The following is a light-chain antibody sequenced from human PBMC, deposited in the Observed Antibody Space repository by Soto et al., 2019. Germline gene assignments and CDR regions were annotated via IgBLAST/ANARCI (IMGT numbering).Light chain of an antibody. V-gene: IGKV4-1*01. CDR3: HPYYNSVDT. CDR1: RSLFSISNNKNY. CDR2: WAS. Sequence: DIVMTQSPDSLAVSLGERATINCKSSRSLFSISNNKNYLAWYQQKPGQPPKLLIYWASTRDSWVPDRFSGSGSGTDFTLTIDILQAEDVAVYYCHPYYNSVDTFGQGTMLESK. J-gene: IGKJ2*01.